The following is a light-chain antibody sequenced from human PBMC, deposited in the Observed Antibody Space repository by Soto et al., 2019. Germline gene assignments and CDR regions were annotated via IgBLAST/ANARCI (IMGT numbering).Light chain of an antibody. Sequence: EIVLTQSPGTLSLSPGERATLSCRASQSVSSYLAWYQQKPGQAPRLLIYGASSRATGIPDRFSGSGSGTDFTLTSSRLEPEDFAVYDCQQYGSSSRTFGQGTKVEIK. CDR1: QSVSSY. CDR2: GAS. V-gene: IGKV3-20*01. J-gene: IGKJ1*01. CDR3: QQYGSSSRT.